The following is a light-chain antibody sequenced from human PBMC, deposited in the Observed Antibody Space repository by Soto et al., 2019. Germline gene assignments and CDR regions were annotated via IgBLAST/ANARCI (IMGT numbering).Light chain of an antibody. V-gene: IGKV3-20*01. CDR3: QQYGSSPK. CDR2: GAS. J-gene: IGKJ1*01. Sequence: EIVLTQSPGTLSLSPGERATLSCRAIQSVRSSYLAWYQQKPGQAPRLLIYGASSRATGIPDRFSGSGSGTDFTLTISRLEPEDFAVYYCQQYGSSPKFGQGTKVDIK. CDR1: QSVRSSY.